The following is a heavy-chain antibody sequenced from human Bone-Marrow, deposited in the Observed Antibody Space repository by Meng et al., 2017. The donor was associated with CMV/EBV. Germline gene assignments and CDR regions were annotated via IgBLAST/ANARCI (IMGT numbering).Heavy chain of an antibody. CDR3: AREGNVERSTIFGGVTYGMDV. CDR1: GFTFSSYS. J-gene: IGHJ6*02. D-gene: IGHD3-3*01. Sequence: GESLKISCAASGFTFSSYSMSWVRQAPGKGLEWVSSISSSSSYIYYADSVKGRFTISRDNAKNSLYLQMNSLRAEDTAVYYCAREGNVERSTIFGGVTYGMDVWGQGTTVTVSS. CDR2: ISSSSSYI. V-gene: IGHV3-21*01.